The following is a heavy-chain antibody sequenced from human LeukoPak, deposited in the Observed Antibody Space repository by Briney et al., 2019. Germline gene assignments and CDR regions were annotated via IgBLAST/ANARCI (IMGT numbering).Heavy chain of an antibody. J-gene: IGHJ3*01. V-gene: IGHV4-59*01. CDR1: DDSIRSYY. CDR2: IFHSGST. Sequence: PSETLSLTCTVSDDSIRSYYWSGIWQSPGKGLEWIGYIFHSGSTNYNPSLKSRVTISVDTSKNQFSLKLTSVTAADTALYYCARDSHAAFDVWGQGTLVTVSS. CDR3: ARDSHAAFDV.